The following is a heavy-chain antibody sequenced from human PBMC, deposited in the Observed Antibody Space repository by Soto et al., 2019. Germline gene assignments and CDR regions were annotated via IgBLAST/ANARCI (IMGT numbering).Heavy chain of an antibody. J-gene: IGHJ1*01. Sequence: GGSLRLSCAASGVTFSDYSMNWVRQAPGRGLEWVSSVSASSTYIYYADSGKGRFTISRDNAKNSLYLQMNSLRAEDTAVYYCVRAGWYCCCGSCYSSFFQHWAQGTVVTVSS. CDR3: VRAGWYCCCGSCYSSFFQH. CDR1: GVTFSDYS. V-gene: IGHV3-21*01. CDR2: VSASSTYI. D-gene: IGHD2-15*01.